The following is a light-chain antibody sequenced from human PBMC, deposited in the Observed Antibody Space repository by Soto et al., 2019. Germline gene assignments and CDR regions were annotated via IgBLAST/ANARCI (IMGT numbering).Light chain of an antibody. J-gene: IGKJ1*01. CDR1: QSVSSN. V-gene: IGKV3-15*01. CDR3: QQYSDWPPWT. Sequence: EIVMTQSPATLSVSPVERATLSCRASQSVSSNLAWYQQKPGQAPRLLIYGASTRATGIPARFSGSGSGTEFTLTISSLQSEDFAVYYCQQYSDWPPWTFGQGTKVDI. CDR2: GAS.